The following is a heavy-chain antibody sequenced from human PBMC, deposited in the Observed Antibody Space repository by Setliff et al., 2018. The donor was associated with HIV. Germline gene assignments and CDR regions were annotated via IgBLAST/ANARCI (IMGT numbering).Heavy chain of an antibody. Sequence: PSETLSLTCTVSGGSISSGGYYWSWIRQHPGKGLEWIGYIYTSGSTIYNPSLKSRITISLDTSKEQFSLELSSATAADTAVYYCATLDHSGGNFLAYWGQGSLVTVSS. CDR3: ATLDHSGGNFLAY. J-gene: IGHJ4*02. CDR1: GGSISSGGYY. CDR2: IYTSGST. V-gene: IGHV4-61*08. D-gene: IGHD2-21*02.